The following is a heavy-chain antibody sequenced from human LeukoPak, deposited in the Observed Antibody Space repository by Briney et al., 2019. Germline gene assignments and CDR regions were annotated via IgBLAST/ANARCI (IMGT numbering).Heavy chain of an antibody. Sequence: QSGGSLRLSCTASGLTFNTYAMHWVRQAPGKGLEWVAVISYDGSKKYYADSVKGRFTISRDSFKNTLYLQMNSLRTEDTAVYYCVKAIDGGNYPGDSWGQGTLVTVSS. CDR3: VKAIDGGNYPGDS. J-gene: IGHJ4*02. CDR1: GLTFNTYA. V-gene: IGHV3-30-3*01. CDR2: ISYDGSKK. D-gene: IGHD4/OR15-4a*01.